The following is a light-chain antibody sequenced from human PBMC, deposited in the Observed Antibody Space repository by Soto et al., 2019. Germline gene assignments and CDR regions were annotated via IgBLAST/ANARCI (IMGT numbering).Light chain of an antibody. CDR3: QSYDSSLRGYV. CDR1: SSNFGAGND. J-gene: IGLJ1*01. Sequence: QSVLTQPPSVSGAPGQRVTISCTGSSSNFGAGNDVQWYQQLPGTAPKLLIFANNNRPSGVPDRFSGSKSGTSASLAMSGLQAEDEADYYCQSYDSSLRGYVFGAGTKLTVL. CDR2: ANN. V-gene: IGLV1-40*01.